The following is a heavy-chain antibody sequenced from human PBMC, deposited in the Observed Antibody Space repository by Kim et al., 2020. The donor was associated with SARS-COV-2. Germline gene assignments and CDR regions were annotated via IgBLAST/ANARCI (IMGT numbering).Heavy chain of an antibody. CDR3: ARIVVYYYGMDV. Sequence: SETLSLTCTVSGGSISSSSYYWGWIRQPPGKGLEWIGSIYYSGSTYYNPSLKSRVTISVDTSKNQFSLKLSSVTAADTAVYYCARIVVYYYGMDVWGQGTTVTVSS. CDR1: GGSISSSSYY. D-gene: IGHD1-26*01. V-gene: IGHV4-39*01. CDR2: IYYSGST. J-gene: IGHJ6*02.